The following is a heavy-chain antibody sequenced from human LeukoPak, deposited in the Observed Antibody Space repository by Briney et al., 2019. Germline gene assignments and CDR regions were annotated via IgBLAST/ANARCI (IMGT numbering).Heavy chain of an antibody. Sequence: SETLSLTCAVSDDSFSSHYWTWIRQPPGKGLVWIGYISYIGSTNYNPSLKSRVTISIDTSKNHFSLKLSSVTAADTAVYYCARDLVTVTKGFDIWGQGTMVSVSS. CDR3: ARDLVTVTKGFDI. CDR1: DDSFSSHY. J-gene: IGHJ3*02. CDR2: ISYIGST. D-gene: IGHD4-17*01. V-gene: IGHV4-59*11.